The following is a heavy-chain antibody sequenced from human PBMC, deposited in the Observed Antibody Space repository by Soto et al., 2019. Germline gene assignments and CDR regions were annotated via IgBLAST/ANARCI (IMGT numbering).Heavy chain of an antibody. J-gene: IGHJ4*02. D-gene: IGHD3-22*01. Sequence: ASVKVSCKASGYTFTSYGISWVRQAPGQGLEWMGWISAYNGNTNYAQKLQGRVTMTTDTSTSTAYMELRSLRSDDTAVYYCARGPVSIVVVTPLDYWGQGTLVTVSS. V-gene: IGHV1-18*01. CDR3: ARGPVSIVVVTPLDY. CDR2: ISAYNGNT. CDR1: GYTFTSYG.